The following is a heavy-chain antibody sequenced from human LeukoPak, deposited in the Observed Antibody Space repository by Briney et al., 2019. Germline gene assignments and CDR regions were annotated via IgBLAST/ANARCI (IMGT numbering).Heavy chain of an antibody. Sequence: GGSLRLSCAASGFTFSSYAMSWVRQAPGKGLEWVSVISGSGGSTNYADSVKGRFTISRDNAKNSLFLQMNSLRAEDTALYYCTKDKPTDNYGMDVWGQGTTVTVSS. V-gene: IGHV3-23*01. CDR1: GFTFSSYA. CDR2: ISGSGGST. J-gene: IGHJ6*02. CDR3: TKDKPTDNYGMDV. D-gene: IGHD4-17*01.